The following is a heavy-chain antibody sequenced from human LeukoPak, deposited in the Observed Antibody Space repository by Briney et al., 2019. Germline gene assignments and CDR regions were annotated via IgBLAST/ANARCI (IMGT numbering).Heavy chain of an antibody. J-gene: IGHJ6*02. V-gene: IGHV3-23*01. CDR1: GFTLSSYA. CDR2: VSGNGVST. Sequence: GGSLRLSCAASGFTLSSYAMSWVRQAPGQGLEWVSGVSGNGVSTYYADSVKGRFTISRDSSKNMLYLEMNSLRAEDTAVYYCAKCQGAFYYYDGLDVWGQGTTVNVSS. CDR3: AKCQGAFYYYDGLDV. D-gene: IGHD3-16*01.